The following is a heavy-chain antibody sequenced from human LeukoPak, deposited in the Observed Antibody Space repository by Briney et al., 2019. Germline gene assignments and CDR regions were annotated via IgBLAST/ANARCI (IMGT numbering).Heavy chain of an antibody. V-gene: IGHV4-61*02. CDR3: ARGRRDNWNPQYY. CDR2: IYTSGST. CDR1: GGSISSGSYY. D-gene: IGHD1-20*01. J-gene: IGHJ4*02. Sequence: PSQTLSLTCTVSGGSISSGSYYWSWIRQPAGGGLEWIGRIYTSGSTNYNPSLKSRVTISVDMSNNQFSLKLNSVTAADTAVYYCARGRRDNWNPQYYWGQGTLVTVSS.